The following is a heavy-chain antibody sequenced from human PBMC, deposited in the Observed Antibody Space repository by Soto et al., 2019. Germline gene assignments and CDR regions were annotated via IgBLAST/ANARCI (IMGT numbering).Heavy chain of an antibody. Sequence: ENLSLTYTVSCGNISSYYWSLIRQPLGKGLEWIGYIYYSGSTNYNPSLTSRVTISVDTSKNQFSLKLSSVTAADTAVYYCARCLYSGYDRNPPIPAPSDVLCQGTMVT. CDR2: IYYSGST. CDR1: CGNISSYY. CDR3: ARCLYSGYDRNPPIPAPSDV. V-gene: IGHV4-59*01. J-gene: IGHJ6*02. D-gene: IGHD5-12*01.